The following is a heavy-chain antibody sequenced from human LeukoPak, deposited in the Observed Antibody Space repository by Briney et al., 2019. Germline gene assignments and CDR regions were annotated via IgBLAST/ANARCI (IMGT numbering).Heavy chain of an antibody. CDR1: GGSISSYY. CDR3: ARGLTTVTTFNWFDP. CDR2: IYYSGST. D-gene: IGHD4-17*01. V-gene: IGHV4-59*12. Sequence: SETLSLTCTVSGGSISSYYWSWIRQPPGKGLEWIGYIYYSGSTNYNPSLKSRVTISVDTSKNQFSLKLSSVTAADTAVYYCARGLTTVTTFNWFDPWGQGTLVTVSS. J-gene: IGHJ5*02.